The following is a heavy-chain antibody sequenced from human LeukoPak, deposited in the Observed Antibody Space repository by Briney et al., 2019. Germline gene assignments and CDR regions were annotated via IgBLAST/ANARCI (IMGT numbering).Heavy chain of an antibody. J-gene: IGHJ4*02. CDR1: GFTFSSYA. CDR3: AKDNYYDSSGYYDDY. D-gene: IGHD3-22*01. Sequence: GGSLRLSCAASGFTFSSYAMSWVRQAPGKGLEWVSAISGSGGSTYYADSVKGRFTISRDNSKNTLYLQMNSLRAEDTAVYYCAKDNYYDSSGYYDDYWGQGTLVTVSS. CDR2: ISGSGGST. V-gene: IGHV3-23*01.